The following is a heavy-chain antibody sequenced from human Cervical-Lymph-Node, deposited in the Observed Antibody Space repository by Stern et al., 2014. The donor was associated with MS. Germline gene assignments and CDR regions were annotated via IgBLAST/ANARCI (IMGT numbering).Heavy chain of an antibody. CDR3: TTRESYYSNSSGLVSFLHYSDY. V-gene: IGHV3-15*01. CDR1: GFTFSNAW. CDR2: IKSKPDGGTS. J-gene: IGHJ4*02. Sequence: EVQLVESGGGLVKPGGSLRLSCAASGFTFSNAWMTWVRQAPGKGLEWVGRIKSKPDGGTSDLAAPVKGRFTISRDDSKNTLYLHLKSLKSEDTAVYYCTTRESYYSNSSGLVSFLHYSDYWGQGSLVTVSS. D-gene: IGHD3-22*01.